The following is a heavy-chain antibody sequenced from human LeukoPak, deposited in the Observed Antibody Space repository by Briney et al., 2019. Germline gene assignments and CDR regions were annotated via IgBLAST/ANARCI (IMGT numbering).Heavy chain of an antibody. CDR1: GFSLTTGGVA. D-gene: IGHD5-24*01. J-gene: IGHJ4*02. V-gene: IGHV2-5*01. CDR2: IYGNDDK. Sequence: SGPKLVKSTQTLTLTCTFSGFSLTTGGVAVAWIRQPPGKVLEWLAVIYGNDDKRYSPSLMSRLSITKDTSKNQVVLTMTNMDPADTATYFCAHRQMSNFDYWGQGTLVTVSS. CDR3: AHRQMSNFDY.